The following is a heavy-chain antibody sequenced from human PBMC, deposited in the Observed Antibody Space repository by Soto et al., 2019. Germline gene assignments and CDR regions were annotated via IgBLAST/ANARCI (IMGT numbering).Heavy chain of an antibody. CDR1: GFTFSDHY. CDR2: TRNKANSYTT. J-gene: IGHJ4*02. CDR3: ARVDDSSGYYLDY. D-gene: IGHD3-22*01. V-gene: IGHV3-72*01. Sequence: EVQLVESGGGLVQPGGSLRLSCAASGFTFSDHYMDWVRQAPGKGLEWVGRTRNKANSYTTEYAASVKGRFTISRDDSKHTLYLQMNSLKTEDTAVDYCARVDDSSGYYLDYWGQGTLVTVSS.